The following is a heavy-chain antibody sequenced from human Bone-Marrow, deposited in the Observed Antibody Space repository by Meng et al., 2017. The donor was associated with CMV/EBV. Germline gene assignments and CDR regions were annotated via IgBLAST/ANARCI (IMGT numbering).Heavy chain of an antibody. D-gene: IGHD2-2*02. CDR1: GFTVSSNY. CDR3: VGDIVVLPAAIRVPYGMDV. J-gene: IGHJ6*02. CDR2: IYSGGST. V-gene: IGHV3-53*05. Sequence: GGSLRLSCAAFGFTVSSNYMSWVRQAPGKGLEWVSFIYSGGSTYFADSVKGRFTISRDNSKNMLYLQMNSLRAEDSAVYYCVGDIVVLPAAIRVPYGMDVWGQGTTVTVSS.